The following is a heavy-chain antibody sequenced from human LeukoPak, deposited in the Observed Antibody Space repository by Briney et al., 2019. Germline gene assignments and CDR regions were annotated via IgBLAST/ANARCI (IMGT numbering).Heavy chain of an antibody. Sequence: ASVKVSCKASGYTFTSYGISWVRQAPGQGLEWMGWISAYNDNTNYAQKLQGRVTMTTDTSTSTAYMELRSLRSDDTAVYYCARGDDSSGYYYSHAFDIWGQGTMVTVSS. V-gene: IGHV1-18*01. CDR3: ARGDDSSGYYYSHAFDI. D-gene: IGHD3-22*01. J-gene: IGHJ3*02. CDR2: ISAYNDNT. CDR1: GYTFTSYG.